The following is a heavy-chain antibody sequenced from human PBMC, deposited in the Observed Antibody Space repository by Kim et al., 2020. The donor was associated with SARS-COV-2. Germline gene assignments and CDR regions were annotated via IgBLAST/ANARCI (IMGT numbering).Heavy chain of an antibody. J-gene: IGHJ6*02. D-gene: IGHD1-26*01. CDR1: GGTFSSYA. CDR2: IIPNFGKA. V-gene: IGHV1-69*13. CDR3: ARDRPRGMNVVGFYYYYGMDV. Sequence: SVKVSCKASGGTFSSYAISWVRQAPGQGLEWMGGIIPNFGKANYAQKFQGRVTITADESTSTAYMELSSLRSEDTAVYYCARDRPRGMNVVGFYYYYGMDVWGQGTTVTVS.